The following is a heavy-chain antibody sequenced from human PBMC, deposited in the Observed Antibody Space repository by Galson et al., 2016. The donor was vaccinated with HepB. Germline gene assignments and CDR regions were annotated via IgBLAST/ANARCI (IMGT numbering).Heavy chain of an antibody. CDR3: ASARHLYYYGMDV. Sequence: SLRLSCAASGLTFSDRTMNWVRQAPGKGLEWVSSITSSSSYLYYADSVKGRFTISRDNAKNSLYLQMNTLRPEDTAVYYCASARHLYYYGMDVWGQGTTVTVSS. J-gene: IGHJ6*02. CDR1: GLTFSDRT. V-gene: IGHV3-21*04. CDR2: ITSSSSYL.